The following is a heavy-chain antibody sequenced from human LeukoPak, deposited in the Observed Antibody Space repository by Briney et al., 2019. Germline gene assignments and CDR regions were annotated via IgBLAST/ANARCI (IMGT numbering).Heavy chain of an antibody. V-gene: IGHV4-34*01. D-gene: IGHD5-18*01. CDR2: INHSGST. J-gene: IGHJ6*03. CDR1: GGSFSGYY. Sequence: PSETLSLTCAVYGGSFSGYYWSWIRQPPGKGLEWIGEINHSGSTNYNPSLKSRVTISVDTSKNQFSLKLSSVTAADTAVYYCAGGQGGYSYGGASYYYYYYMDVWGKGTTVTVSS. CDR3: AGGQGGYSYGGASYYYYYYMDV.